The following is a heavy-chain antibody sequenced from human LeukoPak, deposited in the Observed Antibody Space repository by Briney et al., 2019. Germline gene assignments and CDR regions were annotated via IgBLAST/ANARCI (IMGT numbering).Heavy chain of an antibody. Sequence: RPSETLSLTCGVSNYYISSGPYWSWIRQPPGKGLEWIGSIYHTGSAYYSSSLQSRVTISVDTSKNQFSVKLSSVTAADTAVYYCARANDRGGTSPLDYWGQGTLATVSS. CDR3: ARANDRGGTSPLDY. CDR1: NYYISSGPY. CDR2: IYHTGSA. V-gene: IGHV4-38-2*01. J-gene: IGHJ4*02. D-gene: IGHD2-2*01.